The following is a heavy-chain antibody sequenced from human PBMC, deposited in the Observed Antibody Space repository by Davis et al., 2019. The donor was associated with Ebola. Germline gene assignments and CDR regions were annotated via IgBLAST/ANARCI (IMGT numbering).Heavy chain of an antibody. V-gene: IGHV3-21*06. J-gene: IGHJ6*04. CDR3: ARALAVYQLLPYYYGMDV. CDR2: IITIGTNI. D-gene: IGHD2-2*01. CDR1: GFTSSSYA. Sequence: GGPLRPPCAAPGFTSSSYAISWVRQPPGKGLEWVSYIITIGTNIKYPDSVKGRFPTPRDNAKNTLYLQMNSLRVKDTAVYYCARALAVYQLLPYYYGMDVWGKGTTVTVSS.